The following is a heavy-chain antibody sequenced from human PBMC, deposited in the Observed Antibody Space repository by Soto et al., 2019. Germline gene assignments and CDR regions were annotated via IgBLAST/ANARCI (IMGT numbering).Heavy chain of an antibody. CDR1: GYTFTGYG. J-gene: IGHJ5*02. Sequence: ASVKVSCKASGYTFTGYGISWVRQAPGQGLEWMGWISAYNGNTDYAQKLQGRVTMTTDASTSTAYMELRSLTSDDTAVYYCARDLGGSGLNWFDPWGQGTLVTVSS. D-gene: IGHD3-10*01. CDR2: ISAYNGNT. V-gene: IGHV1-18*01. CDR3: ARDLGGSGLNWFDP.